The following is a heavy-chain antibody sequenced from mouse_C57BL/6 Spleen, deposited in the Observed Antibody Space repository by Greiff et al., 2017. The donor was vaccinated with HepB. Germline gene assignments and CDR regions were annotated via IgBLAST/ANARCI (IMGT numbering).Heavy chain of an antibody. CDR1: GYTFTSYW. Sequence: EVQLQQSGTVLARPGASVKMSCKTSGYTFTSYWMHWVKQRPGQGLEWIGAIYPGNSDTSYNQKFKGKAKLTAVTSASTAYMELSSLTNEDSAVYYCTRHYGSSYVDWYFDVWGTGTTVTVSS. J-gene: IGHJ1*03. CDR2: IYPGNSDT. CDR3: TRHYGSSYVDWYFDV. D-gene: IGHD1-1*01. V-gene: IGHV1-5*01.